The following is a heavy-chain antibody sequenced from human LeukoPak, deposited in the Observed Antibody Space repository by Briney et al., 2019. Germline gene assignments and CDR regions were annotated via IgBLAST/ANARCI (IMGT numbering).Heavy chain of an antibody. J-gene: IGHJ6*02. Sequence: PGGSLRLSCAASGFTFSDYYMSWIRQAPGKGLEWVSYISSSGSTIYYADSVKGRFTISRDNAENSLYLQMKSLRAEDTAVYYCARDSGYYYYGMDVWGQGTTVTVSS. CDR3: ARDSGYYYYGMDV. CDR2: ISSSGSTI. V-gene: IGHV3-11*01. CDR1: GFTFSDYY.